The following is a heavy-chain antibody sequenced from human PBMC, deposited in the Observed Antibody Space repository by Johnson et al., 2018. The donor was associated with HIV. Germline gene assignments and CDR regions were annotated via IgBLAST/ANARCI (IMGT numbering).Heavy chain of an antibody. V-gene: IGHV3-11*04. CDR3: ARGTRGYNLAPDAFDI. D-gene: IGHD5-24*01. J-gene: IGHJ3*02. CDR2: ISSSGSNK. CDR1: GFTFSDYY. Sequence: QMLLVESGGGLVKPGGSLRLSCAASGFTFSDYYMSWIRQAPGKGLEWLSYISSSGSNKFYADSVKGRFTISRDNSKNTLYLQMGSLRAEDMAVYYCARGTRGYNLAPDAFDIWGQGTMVTVSS.